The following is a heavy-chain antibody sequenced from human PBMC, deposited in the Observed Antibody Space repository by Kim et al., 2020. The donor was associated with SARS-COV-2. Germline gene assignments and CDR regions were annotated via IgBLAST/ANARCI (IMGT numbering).Heavy chain of an antibody. V-gene: IGHV3-23*01. D-gene: IGHD3-10*01. CDR3: AKGGVRGVSYGMDV. CDR2: ISGSGGHT. Sequence: GGSLRLSCAASGFTFSSYPVAWVRQAPGKGLEWVSTISGSGGHTYYADSVKGRFTISRDNSKNTLYLQMNSLRAEDTAIYYCAKGGVRGVSYGMDVCGQG. CDR1: GFTFSSYP. J-gene: IGHJ6*02.